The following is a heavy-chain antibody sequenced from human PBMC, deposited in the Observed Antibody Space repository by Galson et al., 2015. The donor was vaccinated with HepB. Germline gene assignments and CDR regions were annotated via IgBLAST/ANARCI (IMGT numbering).Heavy chain of an antibody. Sequence: SLRLSCAASGFTFSSYAMHWVRQAPGKGLGWVAVISYDGSNKYYADSVKGRFTISRDNSKNTLYLQMNSLRAEDTAVYYCAKDGSLWGTAMVTGFDYYYYYMDVWGKGTTVTVSS. CDR1: GFTFSSYA. V-gene: IGHV3-30*04. J-gene: IGHJ6*03. CDR3: AKDGSLWGTAMVTGFDYYYYYMDV. D-gene: IGHD5-18*01. CDR2: ISYDGSNK.